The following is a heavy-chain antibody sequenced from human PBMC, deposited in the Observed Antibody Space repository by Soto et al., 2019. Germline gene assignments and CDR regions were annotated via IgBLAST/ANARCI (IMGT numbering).Heavy chain of an antibody. Sequence: SETLSLTCTVSGGSIRTSGHYWSWIRQHPGKGLEWIGYIFYSGSTYYNPSLQSRLAISIDTSKNQFSLNLNSVTAADTAVYYCARDRRGPLGYYIDSWGQGMLVTVSS. CDR1: GGSIRTSGHY. D-gene: IGHD3-16*01. CDR3: ARDRRGPLGYYIDS. CDR2: IFYSGST. J-gene: IGHJ4*02. V-gene: IGHV4-31*03.